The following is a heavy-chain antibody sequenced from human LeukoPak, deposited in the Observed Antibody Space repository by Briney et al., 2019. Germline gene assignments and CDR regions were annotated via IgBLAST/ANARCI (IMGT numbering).Heavy chain of an antibody. J-gene: IGHJ6*02. CDR1: GFTFSRVS. V-gene: IGHV3-30*04. CDR2: ISDNEKRK. D-gene: IGHD6-13*01. CDR3: ARDLIAAAVIYYYGMDV. Sequence: GGSLRLSCAASGFTFSRVSMHWVRQAPGKGLEWVAFISDNEKRKYYTDSVKGRFTISRDNAKNSLYLQMNSLRAEDTAVYYCARDLIAAAVIYYYGMDVWGQGTTVTVSS.